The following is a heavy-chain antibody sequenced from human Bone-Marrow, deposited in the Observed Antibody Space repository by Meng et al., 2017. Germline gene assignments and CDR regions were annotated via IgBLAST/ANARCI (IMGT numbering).Heavy chain of an antibody. J-gene: IGHJ4*02. Sequence: SETLSLTCAVYGGSFSGYYWSWIRQPPGKGLEWIGEINHSGSTNYNPSLKSRVTISVDTSKNQFSLKLSSVTAADTAVYYCARDHRRSGWYGYWGQGTLVTVSS. D-gene: IGHD6-19*01. V-gene: IGHV4-34*01. CDR1: GGSFSGYY. CDR3: ARDHRRSGWYGY. CDR2: INHSGST.